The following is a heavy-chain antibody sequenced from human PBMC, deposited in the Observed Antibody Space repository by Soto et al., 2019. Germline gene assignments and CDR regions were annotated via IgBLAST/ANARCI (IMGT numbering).Heavy chain of an antibody. J-gene: IGHJ4*02. CDR2: IYYSGST. Sequence: SETLSLTCTVSGGSISSYYWSWIRQPPGKGLEWFGYIYYSGSTNYNPSLKSRVTISVDTSKNQFSLKLSSVTAADTAVYYCAVREGPPDKLIDYWGQGTLVTVSS. CDR3: AVREGPPDKLIDY. V-gene: IGHV4-59*01. CDR1: GGSISSYY.